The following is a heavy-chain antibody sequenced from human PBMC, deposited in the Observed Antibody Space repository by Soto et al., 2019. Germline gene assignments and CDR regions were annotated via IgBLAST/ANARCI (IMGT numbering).Heavy chain of an antibody. J-gene: IGHJ6*02. CDR1: GFTVSSNY. D-gene: IGHD1-26*01. Sequence: EVQLVESGGDLVQPGGSLRLSCAASGFTVSSNYMSWVRQAPGKGLEWISIIYRAGNTYYADYVKGRFTIYRDNSKNTLYIQMNCLGAEDTAVYYCARDFVVGGPTINYYYGMDVWGQGTTVTVSS. CDR3: ARDFVVGGPTINYYYGMDV. CDR2: IYRAGNT. V-gene: IGHV3-66*01.